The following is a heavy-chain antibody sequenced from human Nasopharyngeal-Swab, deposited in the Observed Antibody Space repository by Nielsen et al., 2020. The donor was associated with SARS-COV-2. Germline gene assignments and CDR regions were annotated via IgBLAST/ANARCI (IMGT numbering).Heavy chain of an antibody. CDR1: GFTFSNYG. CDR2: IWYDGSNK. Sequence: GESLKISCAASGFTFSNYGMHWVRQAPGKGLEWVAVIWYDGSNKYYADSVKGRFTISRDNSKNTVYLQMNSLRAEDTAAYYCAKEPRGDFGEVNWFDPWGQGTLVTVSS. D-gene: IGHD3-10*01. CDR3: AKEPRGDFGEVNWFDP. V-gene: IGHV3-33*06. J-gene: IGHJ5*02.